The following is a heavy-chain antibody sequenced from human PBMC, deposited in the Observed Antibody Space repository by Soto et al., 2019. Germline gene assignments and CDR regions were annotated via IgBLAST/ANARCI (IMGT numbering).Heavy chain of an antibody. J-gene: IGHJ5*02. D-gene: IGHD3-22*01. CDR1: GFTFSGYV. V-gene: IGHV3-23*01. CDR2: ISGSGGST. CDR3: AKVGYYDSSGHNWFDP. Sequence: GGSLRLSCAVSGFTFSGYVMSWVRQAPGKGLEWVSAISGSGGSTYYADSVRGRFTISRDNSKNTLYLQMNSLRADDTAVYYCAKVGYYDSSGHNWFDPWGQGTLVTVSS.